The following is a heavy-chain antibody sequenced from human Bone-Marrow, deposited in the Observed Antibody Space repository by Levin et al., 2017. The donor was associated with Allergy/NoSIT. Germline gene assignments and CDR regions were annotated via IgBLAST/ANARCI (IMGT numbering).Heavy chain of an antibody. CDR2: ISSSSSYI. CDR3: AAYTCRGNDY. Sequence: ETLSLTCAASGFTFSSYSMNWVRQAPGKGLEWVSSISSSSSYIYYADSVKGRFTISRDNAKKSLYLQMNSLRAEDTGVCYCAAYTCRGNDYWGQGTPVTVSS. J-gene: IGHJ4*02. CDR1: GFTFSSYS. D-gene: IGHD2-15*01. V-gene: IGHV3-21*01.